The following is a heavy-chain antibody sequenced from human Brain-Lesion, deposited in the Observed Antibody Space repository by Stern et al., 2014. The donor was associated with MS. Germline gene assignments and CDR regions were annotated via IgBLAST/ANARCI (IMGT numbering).Heavy chain of an antibody. CDR1: GGSISSGGYY. CDR3: ARGRVVPGFQYYATDV. V-gene: IGHV4-61*02. J-gene: IGHJ6*02. Sequence: VQLVESGPGLVKPSQTLSLSCTVSGGSISSGGYYWSWIRQPAGKGLEWIGRIFNSGSTSYNPSLTSRGTISIDTAQNQGPLRLTPMTAADTAVYYCARGRVVPGFQYYATDVWGQGTTVIVSS. D-gene: IGHD2-2*01. CDR2: IFNSGST.